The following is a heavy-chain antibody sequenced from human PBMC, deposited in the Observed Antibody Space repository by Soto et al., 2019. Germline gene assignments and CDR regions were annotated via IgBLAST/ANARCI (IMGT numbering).Heavy chain of an antibody. CDR1: GFTFSSYA. V-gene: IGHV3-23*01. Sequence: GGSLRLSCAASGFTFSSYAMSWLRQAPGKGLEWVSAISGSGGSTYYADSVKGRFTISRDNSKNTLYLQMNSLRAEDTAVYYCAKDGYDFWSGNRLGYYYYYMDVWGKGTTVTVSS. CDR2: ISGSGGST. J-gene: IGHJ6*03. D-gene: IGHD3-3*01. CDR3: AKDGYDFWSGNRLGYYYYYMDV.